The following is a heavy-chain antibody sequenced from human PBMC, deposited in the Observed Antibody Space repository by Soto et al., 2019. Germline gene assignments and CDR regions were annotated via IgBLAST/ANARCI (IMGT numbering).Heavy chain of an antibody. CDR1: FGSISSYY. Sequence: SETLSLTCTVSFGSISSYYWICIRQPAGKGLEWIGRIYTSGSTNYNPSLKSRVTMSVDTSKNQFSLKLSSVTAADTAVYYCERPHCYYGMDVWGQGTTVRVYS. CDR2: IYTSGST. J-gene: IGHJ6*02. CDR3: ERPHCYYGMDV. V-gene: IGHV4-4*07.